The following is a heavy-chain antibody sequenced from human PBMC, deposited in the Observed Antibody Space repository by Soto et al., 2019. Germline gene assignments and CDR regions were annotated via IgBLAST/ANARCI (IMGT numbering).Heavy chain of an antibody. Sequence: QVQLVQSGAEVKKPGASVKVSCKASGYTFTSYGISWVRQAPGQGLEWMGWISAYNGNTNYAQKLQGRVTMTTDTSTSTAYMELRSLRSDDTAVYYCARVPTTVTTKEYYYYYGMDVWGQGTTVTVSS. CDR3: ARVPTTVTTKEYYYYYGMDV. D-gene: IGHD4-17*01. CDR2: ISAYNGNT. J-gene: IGHJ6*02. V-gene: IGHV1-18*04. CDR1: GYTFTSYG.